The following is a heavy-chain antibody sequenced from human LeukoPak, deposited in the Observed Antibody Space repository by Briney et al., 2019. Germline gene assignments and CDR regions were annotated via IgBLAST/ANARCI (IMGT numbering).Heavy chain of an antibody. CDR3: ARSSLTMVRGVVYYFDY. J-gene: IGHJ4*02. CDR2: INHSGST. Sequence: KPSETLSLTCAVYGGSFSGYYWSWIRQPPGKGLEWIGEINHSGSTNYNPSLKSRVTISVDTSKNQFSLKLSSVTAADTAVYYCARSSLTMVRGVVYYFDYWGQGTLVTVSS. V-gene: IGHV4-34*01. CDR1: GGSFSGYY. D-gene: IGHD3-10*01.